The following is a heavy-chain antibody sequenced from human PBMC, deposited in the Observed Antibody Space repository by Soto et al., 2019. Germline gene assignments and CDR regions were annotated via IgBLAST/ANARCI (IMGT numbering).Heavy chain of an antibody. V-gene: IGHV3-30*18. CDR1: GFTFSSYG. CDR2: ISYDGSNK. Sequence: TGGSLRLSCAASGFTFSSYGMHWVRQAPGKGLEWVAVISYDGSNKYYADSVKGRFIISRDNSKNTLYLQMNSLRAEDTAVYYCAKASYSRSWYWFQHWGQGTLVTVYS. J-gene: IGHJ1*01. D-gene: IGHD6-13*01. CDR3: AKASYSRSWYWFQH.